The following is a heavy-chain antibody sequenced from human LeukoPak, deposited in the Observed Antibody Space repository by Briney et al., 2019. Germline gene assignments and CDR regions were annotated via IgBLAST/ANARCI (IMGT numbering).Heavy chain of an antibody. CDR1: GYSFTRYW. Sequence: GESLKISCKGSGYSFTRYWIAWVRQMPGKGLEWMGTIYPGDSDTTYSPSFQGQVIISADKSISTAYLQWSSLKASDSAMYYCARHGTIVGTTTGVDHWGQGTLVTVSS. CDR2: IYPGDSDT. CDR3: ARHGTIVGTTTGVDH. J-gene: IGHJ4*02. V-gene: IGHV5-51*01. D-gene: IGHD1-26*01.